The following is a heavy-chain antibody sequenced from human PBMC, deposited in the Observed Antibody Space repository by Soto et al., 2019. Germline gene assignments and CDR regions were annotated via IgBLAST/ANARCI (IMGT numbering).Heavy chain of an antibody. CDR2: ISSSGTFV. D-gene: IGHD1-1*01. CDR3: ARDELNPLPDAALAI. Sequence: SLRLSCAASGFTFSDYYMSWIRQAPGKGLEWVSYISSSGTFVNYADSVRGRFTISRDDAQNSLYLQMHSLRAEDTAVYYCARDELNPLPDAALAIWGQGTMVT. V-gene: IGHV3-11*01. J-gene: IGHJ3*02. CDR1: GFTFSDYY.